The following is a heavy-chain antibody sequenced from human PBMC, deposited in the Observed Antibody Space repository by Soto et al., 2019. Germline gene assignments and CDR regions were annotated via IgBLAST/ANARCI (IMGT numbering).Heavy chain of an antibody. V-gene: IGHV4-39*01. CDR1: GGSISSSSYY. CDR2: IYYSGST. CDR3: ARHIGYCSGGSCYSSFNWFDP. J-gene: IGHJ5*02. Sequence: SETLSLTCTVSGGSISSSSYYWGWIRQPPGKGLEWIGSIYYSGSTYYNPSLKSRVTISVDTSKNQFSLKLSSVTAADTAVYYCARHIGYCSGGSCYSSFNWFDPWGQGTLVTVSS. D-gene: IGHD2-15*01.